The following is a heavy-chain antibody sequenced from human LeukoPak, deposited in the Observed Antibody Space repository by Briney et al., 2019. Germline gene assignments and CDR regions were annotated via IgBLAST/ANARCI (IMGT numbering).Heavy chain of an antibody. J-gene: IGHJ4*02. CDR3: ARVWNEDCFDY. Sequence: PSETLSLTCAVYGGSFSGYYWSWIRQPPGKGLEWIGEINHSGSTNYNPSLKSRVTISVDTSKNQFSLKLSSVTAADTAVYYCARVWNEDCFDYWGQGTLVTVSS. CDR2: INHSGST. V-gene: IGHV4-34*01. CDR1: GGSFSGYY. D-gene: IGHD1-1*01.